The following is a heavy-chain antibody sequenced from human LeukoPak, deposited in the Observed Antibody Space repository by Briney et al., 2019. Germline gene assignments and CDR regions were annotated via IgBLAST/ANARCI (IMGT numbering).Heavy chain of an antibody. CDR3: ATGMRGSYYDFDY. CDR2: FDPEDGET. V-gene: IGHV1-24*01. Sequence: ASVKVSCKVPGYTLTELSMHWVRQAPGKGLEWMGGFDPEDGETIYAQKFQGRVTMTEDTSTDTAYMELSGLRSEDTAVYYCATGMRGSYYDFDYWGQGTLVTVSS. J-gene: IGHJ4*02. CDR1: GYTLTELS. D-gene: IGHD1-26*01.